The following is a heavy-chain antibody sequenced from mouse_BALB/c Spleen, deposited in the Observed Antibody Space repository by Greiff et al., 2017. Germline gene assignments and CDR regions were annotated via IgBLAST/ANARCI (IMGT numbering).Heavy chain of an antibody. V-gene: IGHV1-18*01. CDR3: ARFVPYYYGSRQAMDY. D-gene: IGHD1-1*01. Sequence: VHVKQSGPELVKPGASVKIPCKASGYTFTDYNMDWVKQSHGKSLEWIGDINPNNGGTIYNQKFKGKATLTVDKSSSTAYMELRSLTSEDTAVYYCARFVPYYYGSRQAMDYWGQGTSVTVSS. CDR2: INPNNGGT. CDR1: GYTFTDYN. J-gene: IGHJ4*01.